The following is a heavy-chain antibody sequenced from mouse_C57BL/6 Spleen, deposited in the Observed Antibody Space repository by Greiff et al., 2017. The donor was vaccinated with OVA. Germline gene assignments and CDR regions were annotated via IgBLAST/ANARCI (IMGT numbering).Heavy chain of an antibody. CDR1: GYSITSGYY. D-gene: IGHD1-1*01. CDR2: ISYDGSN. V-gene: IGHV3-6*01. Sequence: EVQLQESGPGLVKPSQSLSLTCSVTGYSITSGYYWNWIRQFPGNKLEWMGYISYDGSNNYNPSLKNRISITRDTSKNQIFLKLNSVTTEDTATYYCARERTVYFDYWGQGTTLTVSS. CDR3: ARERTVYFDY. J-gene: IGHJ2*01.